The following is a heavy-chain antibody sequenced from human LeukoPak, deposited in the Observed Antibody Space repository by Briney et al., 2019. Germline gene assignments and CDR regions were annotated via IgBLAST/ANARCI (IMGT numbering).Heavy chain of an antibody. CDR3: ARSRQVAARPIYGMDV. Sequence: SETLSLTCTVSGGSISSSSYYWGWIRQPPGKGLEWIGSIYYSGSTYYNPSLKSRVTISVDTSKNQFSLKLSSVTAADTAVYYCARSRQVAARPIYGMDVWGQGTTVTVSS. CDR2: IYYSGST. V-gene: IGHV4-39*01. J-gene: IGHJ6*02. D-gene: IGHD6-6*01. CDR1: GGSISSSSYY.